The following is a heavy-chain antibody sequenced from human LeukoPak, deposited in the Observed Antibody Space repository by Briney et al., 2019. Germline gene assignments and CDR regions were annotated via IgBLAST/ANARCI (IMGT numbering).Heavy chain of an antibody. D-gene: IGHD3-10*01. V-gene: IGHV1-18*01. Sequence: ASVKVSCKASGGTFSSYAISWVRQAPGQGLEWMGWISAYNGNTNCAQKLQGRVTMTTDTSTSTAYMELRSLRSDDTAVYYCARPAMVRGVTTYYFDYWGQGTLVTVSS. CDR2: ISAYNGNT. J-gene: IGHJ4*02. CDR1: GGTFSSYA. CDR3: ARPAMVRGVTTYYFDY.